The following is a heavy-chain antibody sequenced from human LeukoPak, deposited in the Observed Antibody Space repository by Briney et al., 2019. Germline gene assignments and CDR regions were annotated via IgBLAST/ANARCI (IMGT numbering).Heavy chain of an antibody. CDR1: GFTFSSYS. CDR2: IGSSVSTR. V-gene: IGHV3-48*01. D-gene: IGHD3-3*01. J-gene: IGHJ4*02. CDR3: AREGSDFWSGHSKGYFDY. Sequence: PGGSLRLSCAVSGFTFSSYSMNWVRRAPGKGLEWVSYIGSSVSTRYYADSVKGRFTISRDNGKHSLYLQMNSLRAEDTAVYYCAREGSDFWSGHSKGYFDYWGQGTLVTVSS.